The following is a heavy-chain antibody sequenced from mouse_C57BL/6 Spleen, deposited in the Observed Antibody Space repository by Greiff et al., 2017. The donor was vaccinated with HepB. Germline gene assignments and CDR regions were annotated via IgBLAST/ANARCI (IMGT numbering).Heavy chain of an antibody. CDR3: SRSKTLTGTRFAY. V-gene: IGHV1-53*01. CDR2: INPSNGGT. CDR1: GYTFTSYW. J-gene: IGHJ3*01. D-gene: IGHD4-1*01. Sequence: QVQLKQSGTELVKPGASVKLSCKASGYTFTSYWMHWVKQRPGQGLEWIGNINPSNGGTNYNEKFKSKATLTVDKSSSTAYMQLSSLTSEDSAVYYYSRSKTLTGTRFAYWGQGTLVTVSA.